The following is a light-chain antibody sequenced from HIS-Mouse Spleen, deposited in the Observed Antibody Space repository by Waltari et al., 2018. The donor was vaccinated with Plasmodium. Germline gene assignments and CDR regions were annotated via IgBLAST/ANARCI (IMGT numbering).Light chain of an antibody. CDR1: ALPKKY. J-gene: IGLJ3*02. V-gene: IGLV3-10*01. Sequence: SYELTQPPSVSVSPGQPARITCSGDALPKKYAYWYQQKSGQAPVLVTYEDNKRTSGIPERFYGSSSGTMATLTISGAQVEDEADYYCYSTDSSGNHRVFGGGTKLTVL. CDR3: YSTDSSGNHRV. CDR2: EDN.